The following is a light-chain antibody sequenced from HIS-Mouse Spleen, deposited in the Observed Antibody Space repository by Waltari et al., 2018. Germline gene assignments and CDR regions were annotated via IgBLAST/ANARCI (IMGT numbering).Light chain of an antibody. CDR1: QSVLYSSNNKNY. Sequence: DIVMTQSPDSLAVSLGERATINCKSSQSVLYSSNNKNYLAWYQQKPGQPPKLPISGTSTRESGVPDRFSGSGSGTDFTLTISSLQAEDVAVYYCQQYYSTPYTFGQGTKLEIK. CDR2: GTS. J-gene: IGKJ2*01. CDR3: QQYYSTPYT. V-gene: IGKV4-1*01.